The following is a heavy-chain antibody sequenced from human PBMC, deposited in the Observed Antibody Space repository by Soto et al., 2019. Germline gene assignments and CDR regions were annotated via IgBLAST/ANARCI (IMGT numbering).Heavy chain of an antibody. D-gene: IGHD3-10*01. CDR1: AFAFSRSA. CDR2: ISGNGDRT. V-gene: IGHV3-23*01. Sequence: EVQLLESGGGLVQPGGSLRLSCAASAFAFSRSAMSWVRQTPGKGLEWVSAISGNGDRTFYADCVKGRVTISRDNSKNTLYLEMSSLRVEDTAVYYCAKGLSGSGAYQYFDPWGQGTLVTVSS. J-gene: IGHJ5*02. CDR3: AKGLSGSGAYQYFDP.